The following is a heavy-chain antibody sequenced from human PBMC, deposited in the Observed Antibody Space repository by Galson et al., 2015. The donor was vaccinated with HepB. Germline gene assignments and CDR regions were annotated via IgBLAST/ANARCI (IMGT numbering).Heavy chain of an antibody. J-gene: IGHJ4*02. D-gene: IGHD5-24*01. Sequence: SQRLSCAASGFTFSSYAMSWVRQAPGKGLEWVSAISGSGGSTYYADSMKGRFTISRDNSKNTLYLQMNSLRAEDTAVYYCAQLGHTHKYYFDYWGQGTLVTVSS. CDR1: GFTFSSYA. V-gene: IGHV3-23*01. CDR2: ISGSGGST. CDR3: AQLGHTHKYYFDY.